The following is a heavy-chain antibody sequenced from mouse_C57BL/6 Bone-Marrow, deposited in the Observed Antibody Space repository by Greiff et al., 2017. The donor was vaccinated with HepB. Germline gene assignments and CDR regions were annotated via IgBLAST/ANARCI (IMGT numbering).Heavy chain of an antibody. Sequence: QVQLQQPGAELVKPGASVKMSCKASGYTFTSYWITWVKQRPGQGLEWIGDIYPGSGSTNYNEKFKSKATLTVDTSSSTAYMQLSSLTSEDSAVYYCRAYSNYDYYAMDYWGQGTSVTVSS. CDR2: IYPGSGST. J-gene: IGHJ4*01. D-gene: IGHD2-5*01. CDR3: RAYSNYDYYAMDY. CDR1: GYTFTSYW. V-gene: IGHV1-55*01.